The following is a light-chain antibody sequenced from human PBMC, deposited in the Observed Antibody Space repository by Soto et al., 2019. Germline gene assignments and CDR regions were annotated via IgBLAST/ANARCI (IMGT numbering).Light chain of an antibody. J-gene: IGKJ2*01. CDR1: QSVLYSSNNKNY. CDR2: WAS. CDR3: QQYYSTSYT. Sequence: DIVMTQSPDSLAVSLGERATINCKSSQSVLYSSNNKNYLAWYQQKPGQHPKLLIYWASTRESGVPDRFSGSGSGTDFTLTICSLQAEDVAVYFCQQYYSTSYTFGQGTKLEIK. V-gene: IGKV4-1*01.